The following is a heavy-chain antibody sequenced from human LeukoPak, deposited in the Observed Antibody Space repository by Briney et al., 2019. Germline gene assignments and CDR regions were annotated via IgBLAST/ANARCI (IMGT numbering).Heavy chain of an antibody. CDR2: ITSSGRFI. Sequence: GGSLRLSCAASGFSFSDYTVDWVRQAPGKGLEWVSSITSSGRFIHYADSVKGRFTISRDNAKNSLYLQMNSLRAEDTAVYLCASRESGSYLRWGQGTLVTVSS. CDR1: GFSFSDYT. CDR3: ASRESGSYLR. V-gene: IGHV3-21*01. D-gene: IGHD1-26*01. J-gene: IGHJ4*02.